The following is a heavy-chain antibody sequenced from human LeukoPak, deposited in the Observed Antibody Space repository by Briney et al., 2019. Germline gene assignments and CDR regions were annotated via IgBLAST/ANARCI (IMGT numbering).Heavy chain of an antibody. Sequence: ASVKVSCKASGYTFTSYDINWVRQATGQGLEWMGWMNPNSGNTGYAQKFQGRVTMTRNTSISTAYMELSSLRSEDTAVYYCARDQDYYDSSGYYTPFFDYWGQGTLVTVSS. CDR1: GYTFTSYD. CDR2: MNPNSGNT. CDR3: ARDQDYYDSSGYYTPFFDY. V-gene: IGHV1-8*01. D-gene: IGHD3-22*01. J-gene: IGHJ4*02.